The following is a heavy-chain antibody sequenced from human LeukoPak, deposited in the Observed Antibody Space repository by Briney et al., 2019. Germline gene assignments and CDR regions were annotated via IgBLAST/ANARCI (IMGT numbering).Heavy chain of an antibody. CDR1: GGSVRSYY. J-gene: IGHJ4*02. CDR3: ARGGWELFDY. V-gene: IGHV4-59*02. Sequence: SETLSLTCTVSGGSVRSYYWSWIRQPPGKGLEWIGYIYYSGSTNYNPSLKSRVTISVDTSKNQFSLKLNSVTAADTAVYYCARGGWELFDYWGQGTLVTVSS. D-gene: IGHD1-7*01. CDR2: IYYSGST.